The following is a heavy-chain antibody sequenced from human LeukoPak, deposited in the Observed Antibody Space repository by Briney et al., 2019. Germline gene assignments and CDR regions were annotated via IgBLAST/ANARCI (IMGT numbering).Heavy chain of an antibody. CDR2: ISSSSSTI. V-gene: IGHV3-48*01. CDR1: GFTFSSYS. Sequence: GGSLRLSCAAPGFTFSSYSMNWVRQAPGKGLEWVSYISSSSSTIYYADSVKGRFTISRDNAKNSLYLQMNSLRAEDTAVYYCARADCSSTSCYDYYYYGMDVWGQGTTVTVSS. J-gene: IGHJ6*02. CDR3: ARADCSSTSCYDYYYYGMDV. D-gene: IGHD2-2*01.